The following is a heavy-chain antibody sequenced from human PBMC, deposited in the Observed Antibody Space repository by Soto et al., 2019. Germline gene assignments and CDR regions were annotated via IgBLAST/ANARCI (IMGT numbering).Heavy chain of an antibody. Sequence: ASVKVSCKVSGYTLTELSMHWVRQAPGKGLGWMGGFDPEDGETIYAQKFQGRVTMTEDTSTDTAYMELSSLRSEDTAVYYCATGKTSSWYYFDYWGQGTLVTVSS. CDR1: GYTLTELS. CDR2: FDPEDGET. CDR3: ATGKTSSWYYFDY. D-gene: IGHD6-13*01. V-gene: IGHV1-24*01. J-gene: IGHJ4*02.